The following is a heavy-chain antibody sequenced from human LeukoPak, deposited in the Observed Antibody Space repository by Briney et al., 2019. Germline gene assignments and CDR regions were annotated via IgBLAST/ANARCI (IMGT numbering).Heavy chain of an antibody. Sequence: PGGSLRLSCAASGFTFSSYNMNWVRQAPGKGLEWLSYISSSSTLIYYADSVKGRFTISRDNAKNSLYLQMIGLRAEDTAVYYCARGPGYSSGWYVLSVDYWGQGTLVTVSS. D-gene: IGHD6-19*01. CDR1: GFTFSSYN. CDR3: ARGPGYSSGWYVLSVDY. CDR2: ISSSSTLI. V-gene: IGHV3-48*01. J-gene: IGHJ4*02.